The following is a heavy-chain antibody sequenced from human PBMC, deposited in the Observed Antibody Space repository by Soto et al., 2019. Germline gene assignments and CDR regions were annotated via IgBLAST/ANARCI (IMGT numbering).Heavy chain of an antibody. CDR2: ISGSGGST. J-gene: IGHJ4*02. V-gene: IGHV3-23*01. CDR1: GFTFSSSA. Sequence: GGSLRLSCAASGFTFSSSAMSWVRQAPGKGLEWVSSISGSGGSTYYADSVRGRFTISRDNSKNTLYLQMNSLRAEDTAVYYCAGGSRKYYFDYWGPGTLVTVSS. CDR3: AGGSRKYYFDY. D-gene: IGHD2-15*01.